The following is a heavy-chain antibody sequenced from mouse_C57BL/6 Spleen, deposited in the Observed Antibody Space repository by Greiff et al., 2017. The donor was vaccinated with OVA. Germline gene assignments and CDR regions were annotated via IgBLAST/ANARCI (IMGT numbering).Heavy chain of an antibody. J-gene: IGHJ2*01. CDR2: IYPGDGDT. D-gene: IGHD1-1*01. Sequence: SGPELVKPGASVKISCKASGYAFSSSWMNWVKQRPGKGLEWIGRIYPGDGDTNYNGKFKGKATLTADKSSSTAYMQLSSLTSEDSAVYFCARGDYYGSSYLDYWGQGTTLTVSS. V-gene: IGHV1-82*01. CDR1: GYAFSSSW. CDR3: ARGDYYGSSYLDY.